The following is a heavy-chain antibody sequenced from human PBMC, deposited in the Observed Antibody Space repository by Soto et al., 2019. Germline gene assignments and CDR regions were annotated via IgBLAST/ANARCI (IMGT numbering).Heavy chain of an antibody. CDR2: ITTTSSTK. CDR3: ARMWGGYSGYHYGADS. Sequence: GGSLRLSCAASGFNFGDYEMNWVRQAPGKGLEWVSYITTTSSTKYYADSVKGRFPISRDNAQKSLYLQMDSLRADDTAVYYCARMWGGYSGYHYGADSWGQGALVPVSS. D-gene: IGHD5-18*01. J-gene: IGHJ5*02. CDR1: GFNFGDYE. V-gene: IGHV3-48*03.